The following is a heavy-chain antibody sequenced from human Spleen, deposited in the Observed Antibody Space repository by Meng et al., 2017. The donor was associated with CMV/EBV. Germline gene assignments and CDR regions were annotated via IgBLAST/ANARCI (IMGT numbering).Heavy chain of an antibody. CDR2: MNPNSGNT. J-gene: IGHJ6*02. V-gene: IGHV1-8*01. CDR1: GYTFTSYD. Sequence: ASVKVSCKASGYTFTSYDINWVRQATGQGLEWMGWMNPNSGNTGYAQKFQGRVTMTRNTSISTAYMELSSLRSEDTAVYYCARYDFWSGPYYYYGMDVWGQGTTVTSP. CDR3: ARYDFWSGPYYYYGMDV. D-gene: IGHD3-3*01.